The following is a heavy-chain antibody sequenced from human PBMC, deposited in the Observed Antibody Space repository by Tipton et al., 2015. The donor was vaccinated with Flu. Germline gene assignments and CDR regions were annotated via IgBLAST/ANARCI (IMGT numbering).Heavy chain of an antibody. Sequence: SLRLSCAASGFTVSSNYMSWVRQAPGKGLEWVSVIYSGGSTYYADSVKGRFTISRDNSKNTLYLQMNSLRAEDTAVYYCARPALMIYTGSGMDVWGQGTTVTVSS. CDR3: ARPALMIYTGSGMDV. CDR2: IYSGGST. J-gene: IGHJ6*02. V-gene: IGHV3-53*01. CDR1: GFTVSSNY. D-gene: IGHD2-2*02.